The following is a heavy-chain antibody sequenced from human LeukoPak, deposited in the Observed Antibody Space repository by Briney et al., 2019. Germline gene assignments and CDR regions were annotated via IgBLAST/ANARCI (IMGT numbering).Heavy chain of an antibody. CDR3: ARGVTVTTDF. CDR2: LSSSGGST. Sequence: PGGSLRLSCAASGFFFSNYDMNWVRQAPGEGLEWVSGLSSSGGSTFYADSVKGRFTISRDNSKNTVYLQMNSLRGEDTAIYYCARGVTVTTDFWGQGTLVTVSS. D-gene: IGHD4-17*01. J-gene: IGHJ4*02. V-gene: IGHV3-23*01. CDR1: GFFFSNYD.